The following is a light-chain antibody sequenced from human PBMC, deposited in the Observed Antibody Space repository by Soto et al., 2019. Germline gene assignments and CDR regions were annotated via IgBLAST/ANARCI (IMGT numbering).Light chain of an antibody. J-gene: IGKJ1*01. CDR1: QSVSSNY. Sequence: EIVLTQSPGTLSLSPGERASLSCRATQSVSSNYLAWYQQKPGQAPRLLIYDASNRATGIPDRFSGSGSGTDFTLTISSLEPEDFAVYYCQQYGTSPRTFGHGTKVDNK. CDR3: QQYGTSPRT. CDR2: DAS. V-gene: IGKV3-20*01.